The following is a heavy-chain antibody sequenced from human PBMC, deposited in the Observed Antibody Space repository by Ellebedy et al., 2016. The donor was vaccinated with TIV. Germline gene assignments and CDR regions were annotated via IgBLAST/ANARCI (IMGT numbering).Heavy chain of an antibody. J-gene: IGHJ6*02. Sequence: SETLSLTCTVSGGSIRSYYWDWIRQPAGKGLEWIGRIYTSGSTNYNPSLKSRVTMSVDMSKNHLSLRLSSVTAADTAVYFCARDMRIYYGSGSPEGYYKYYYAMDVWGQGTTVTVSS. CDR2: IYTSGST. CDR3: ARDMRIYYGSGSPEGYYKYYYAMDV. V-gene: IGHV4-4*07. D-gene: IGHD3-10*01. CDR1: GGSIRSYY.